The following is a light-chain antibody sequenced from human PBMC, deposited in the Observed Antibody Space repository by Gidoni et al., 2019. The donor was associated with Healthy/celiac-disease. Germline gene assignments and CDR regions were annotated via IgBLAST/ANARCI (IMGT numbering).Light chain of an antibody. CDR1: QSMSSY. CDR3: QQSYSTPRT. J-gene: IGKJ3*01. V-gene: IGKV1-39*01. Sequence: DSQMTQSPSSLSASVGDRVTITCRASQSMSSYLNWYQQKPGKAPKLLIYAASSLHSGVPSRFSGSGSGTDFTLTISSLQPEDFATYYCQQSYSTPRTFGPGTKVDIK. CDR2: AAS.